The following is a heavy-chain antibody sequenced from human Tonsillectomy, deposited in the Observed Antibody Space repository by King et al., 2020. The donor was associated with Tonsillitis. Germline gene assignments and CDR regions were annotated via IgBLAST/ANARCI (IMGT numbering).Heavy chain of an antibody. D-gene: IGHD1-1*01. J-gene: IGHJ3*02. CDR3: TRGIRLTTYAFDI. Sequence: VQLVESGGGLVQPGGSLRLSCAASGFTFSNYWMSWVRQAPGKGLEWVASIHQDGSERAYMDSVDGRFVISRDNAKNSLYLEMYSLTADDTALYYCTRGIRLTTYAFDIWGQGTMVTVSA. V-gene: IGHV3-7*03. CDR2: IHQDGSER. CDR1: GFTFSNYW.